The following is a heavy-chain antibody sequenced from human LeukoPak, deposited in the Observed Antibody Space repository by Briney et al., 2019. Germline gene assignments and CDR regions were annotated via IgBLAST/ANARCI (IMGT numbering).Heavy chain of an antibody. CDR3: VRGAGTGWRFDY. Sequence: GGSLRLSCTVSGFTVSSNSWSWVRQAPGKGLEWVSFIYSGGNTHYSDSVTGRFTISRDNAKNSVYLQMNSLRGEDTAVYYCVRGAGTGWRFDYWGQGTLVTVSS. V-gene: IGHV3-53*01. CDR2: IYSGGNT. CDR1: GFTVSSNS. J-gene: IGHJ4*02. D-gene: IGHD6-19*01.